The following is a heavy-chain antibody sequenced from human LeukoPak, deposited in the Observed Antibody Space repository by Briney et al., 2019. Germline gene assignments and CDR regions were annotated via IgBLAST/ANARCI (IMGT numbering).Heavy chain of an antibody. CDR1: GYTLTSYD. V-gene: IGHV1-8*01. CDR3: ARGLPTYYYDSSGYYYYYYGMDV. J-gene: IGHJ6*02. Sequence: ASVKVSCKASGYTLTSYDINWVRQAPGQGLEWMGWMNPNSGNTGYAQKFQGRVTMTRNTSISTAYMELSSLRSEDTAVYYCARGLPTYYYDSSGYYYYYYGMDVWGQGTTVTVSS. D-gene: IGHD3-22*01. CDR2: MNPNSGNT.